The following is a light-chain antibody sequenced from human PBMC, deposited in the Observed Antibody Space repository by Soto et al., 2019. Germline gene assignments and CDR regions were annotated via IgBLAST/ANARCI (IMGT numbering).Light chain of an antibody. Sequence: DIVMTQSPDSLAVSLGERATINCKSSQSVLYSSNNKNYLAWYQQKPGQPPKLLIYWASTRESGVPDRFSGSGSGTDFNLTISRLQAEDVAVYYCQQYYSTHRTFGQGTKLEIK. J-gene: IGKJ2*02. CDR2: WAS. CDR1: QSVLYSSNNKNY. CDR3: QQYYSTHRT. V-gene: IGKV4-1*01.